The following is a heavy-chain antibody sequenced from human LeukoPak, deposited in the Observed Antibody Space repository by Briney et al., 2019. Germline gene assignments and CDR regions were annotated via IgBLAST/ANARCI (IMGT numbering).Heavy chain of an antibody. CDR2: IWYDGSNK. D-gene: IGHD4-17*01. V-gene: IGHV3-33*01. Sequence: GGSLRLSCAASGFTFSSYGMHWVRQAPGKGLERVAVIWYDGSNKYYADSVKGRFTISRDNSKNTLYLQMNSLRAEDTAVYYCARYYGPGWFDPWGQGTLVTVSS. J-gene: IGHJ5*02. CDR3: ARYYGPGWFDP. CDR1: GFTFSSYG.